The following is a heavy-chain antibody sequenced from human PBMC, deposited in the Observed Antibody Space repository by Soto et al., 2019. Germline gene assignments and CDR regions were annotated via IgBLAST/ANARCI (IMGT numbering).Heavy chain of an antibody. CDR1: GGTFSSYA. D-gene: IGHD1-20*01. CDR3: AREQVGYNWNPGWFDP. CDR2: IIPIFGTA. Sequence: SVKVSCKASGGTFSSYAISWVRQAPGQGLEWMGGIIPIFGTANYAQKFQGRVTITADKSTSTAYMELSSLRSEDTAVYYCAREQVGYNWNPGWFDPWGQGTLVTVS. J-gene: IGHJ5*02. V-gene: IGHV1-69*06.